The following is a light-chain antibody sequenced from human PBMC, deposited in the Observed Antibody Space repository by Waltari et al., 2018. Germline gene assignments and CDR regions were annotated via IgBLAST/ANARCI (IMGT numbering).Light chain of an antibody. CDR2: WAS. J-gene: IGKJ2*03. V-gene: IGKV4-1*01. Sequence: DIVMTQSPDSLAVSLGERATINCKSSQSLLYSSNNKNSLAWYQQKPGQPPKLLISWASTRESGVPDRFXGSGSGTDFXLTISSXQAXDVGVYYCXQYHTTPXSFGQGTKLEIK. CDR3: XQYHTTPXS. CDR1: QSLLYSSNNKNS.